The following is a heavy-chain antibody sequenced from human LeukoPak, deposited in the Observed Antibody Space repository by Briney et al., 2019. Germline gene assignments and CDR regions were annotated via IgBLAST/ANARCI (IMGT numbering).Heavy chain of an antibody. Sequence: PGGSLRLSCAASGFTFSDYYMSWLRQAPGKGLEWVSYISSSGSTIYYADSVKGRFTISRDNAKNSLYLQMNSLRAEDTAVYYCARDKYYGSGSQWEDVWGQGTTVTVSS. CDR3: ARDKYYGSGSQWEDV. D-gene: IGHD3-10*01. V-gene: IGHV3-11*01. J-gene: IGHJ6*02. CDR1: GFTFSDYY. CDR2: ISSSGSTI.